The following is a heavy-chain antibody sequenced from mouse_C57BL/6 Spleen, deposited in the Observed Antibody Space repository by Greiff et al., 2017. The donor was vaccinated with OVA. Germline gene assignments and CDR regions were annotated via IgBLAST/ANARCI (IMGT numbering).Heavy chain of an antibody. CDR3: ARWLRDYFDY. CDR2: IYPGSGST. Sequence: VQLQQSGAELVKPGASVKMSCKASGYTFTSYWITWVKQRPGQGLEWIGDIYPGSGSTNYNEKFKGKATLTVDTSSSTAYMQLSSLTSEDSAVYYCARWLRDYFDYWGQGTTLTVSS. CDR1: GYTFTSYW. D-gene: IGHD2-2*01. J-gene: IGHJ2*01. V-gene: IGHV1-55*01.